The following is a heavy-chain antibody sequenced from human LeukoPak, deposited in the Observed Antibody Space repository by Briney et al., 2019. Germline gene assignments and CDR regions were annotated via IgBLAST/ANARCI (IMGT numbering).Heavy chain of an antibody. D-gene: IGHD6-13*01. Sequence: SETLSLTCTVSGASIRNYYWSWIRQFPGKGLEWIGYIYYSGSTNYNPSLESRVATSVDTSKNQFSLRLSSVTAADTAIYYCARRYSSSWYVGFFDPWGQGTLVTVSS. CDR3: ARRYSSSWYVGFFDP. V-gene: IGHV4-59*08. J-gene: IGHJ5*02. CDR2: IYYSGST. CDR1: GASIRNYY.